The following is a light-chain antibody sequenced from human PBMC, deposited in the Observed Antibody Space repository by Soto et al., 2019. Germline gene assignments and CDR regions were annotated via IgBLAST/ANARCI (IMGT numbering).Light chain of an antibody. CDR1: QSIGRF. J-gene: IGKJ1*01. Sequence: DIQMTQSPSTLSASVGDRVTITCRASQSIGRFLAWYQHQPGKAPKLLIYDASTLQSGVPSRFSGRGAGTDFTLIISSLQPEDFATYYCLQEYDYHRTFGQGTKVDIK. CDR2: DAS. CDR3: LQEYDYHRT. V-gene: IGKV1-5*01.